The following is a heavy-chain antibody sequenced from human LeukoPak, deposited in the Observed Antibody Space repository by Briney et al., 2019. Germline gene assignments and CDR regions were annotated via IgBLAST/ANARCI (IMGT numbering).Heavy chain of an antibody. J-gene: IGHJ4*02. CDR2: IYTSGST. D-gene: IGHD3-16*02. CDR1: GGSISSSSYY. Sequence: PSETLSLTCTVSGGSISSSSYYWGWIRQPPGKGLEWIGSIYTSGSTNYNPSLKSRVTISVDTSKNQFSLKLSSVTAADTALYYCARDRGIMLTFGGVIAKGAHYWGQGTLVTVSS. CDR3: ARDRGIMLTFGGVIAKGAHY. V-gene: IGHV4-39*07.